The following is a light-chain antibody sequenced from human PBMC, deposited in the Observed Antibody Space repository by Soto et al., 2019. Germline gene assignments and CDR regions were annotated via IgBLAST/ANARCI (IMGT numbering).Light chain of an antibody. CDR3: CSYAGSATLYV. CDR1: SSDVGSYNF. Sequence: QSVLTQPVSVSGSPGQSITISCTGTSSDVGSYNFVSWYQQHPGKAPKLMIYEGSKRPSGVSSRFSGSKSGNTASLTISGLQAEDESDYHCCSYAGSATLYVFGTGTKSPS. V-gene: IGLV2-23*01. CDR2: EGS. J-gene: IGLJ1*01.